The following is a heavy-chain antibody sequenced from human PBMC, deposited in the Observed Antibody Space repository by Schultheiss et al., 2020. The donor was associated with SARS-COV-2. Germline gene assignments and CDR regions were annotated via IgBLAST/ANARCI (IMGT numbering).Heavy chain of an antibody. CDR3: AREYYYDSSGYYGGFYYYYYMDV. CDR1: GGSISSYY. V-gene: IGHV4-4*07. D-gene: IGHD3-22*01. J-gene: IGHJ6*03. CDR2: IYTSGST. Sequence: SETLSLTCTVSGGSISSYYWSWIRQPAGKGLEWIGRIYTSGSTNYNPSLKSRVTMSADTSKNQFSLKLSSVTAADTAVYYCAREYYYDSSGYYGGFYYYYYMDVWGKGTTVTVSS.